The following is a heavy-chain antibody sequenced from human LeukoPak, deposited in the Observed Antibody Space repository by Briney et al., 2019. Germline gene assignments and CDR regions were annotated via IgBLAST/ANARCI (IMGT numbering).Heavy chain of an antibody. D-gene: IGHD1-26*01. CDR3: AKHSGSYVSYYYYYMDV. Sequence: GGPLRLSCAASGFTFSSYAMRWVRQAPGKGLEWVSAISGSGGSTYYADSVKGRFTIYRDNSKNTLYLQMNSLRAEDTAVYYCAKHSGSYVSYYYYYMDVWGKGTTVTVSS. CDR2: ISGSGGST. CDR1: GFTFSSYA. V-gene: IGHV3-23*01. J-gene: IGHJ6*03.